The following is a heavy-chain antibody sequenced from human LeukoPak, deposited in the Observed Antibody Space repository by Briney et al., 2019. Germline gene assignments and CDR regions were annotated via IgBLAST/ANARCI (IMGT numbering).Heavy chain of an antibody. Sequence: GGSLRLSCAASGFTFSSYAMSWVRQAPGKGLEWVSAISGSGGSTYYADSVKGRFTISRDNSKNTLYLQMNSLRAEDTAVYYCAKSLGYYCDSSGHLFDYWGQGTLVTVSS. V-gene: IGHV3-23*01. J-gene: IGHJ4*02. CDR3: AKSLGYYCDSSGHLFDY. D-gene: IGHD3-22*01. CDR1: GFTFSSYA. CDR2: ISGSGGST.